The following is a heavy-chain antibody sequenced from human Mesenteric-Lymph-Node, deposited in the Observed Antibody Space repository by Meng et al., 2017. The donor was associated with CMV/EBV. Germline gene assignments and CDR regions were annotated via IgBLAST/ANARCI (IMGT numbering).Heavy chain of an antibody. CDR2: ISSSGSTI. V-gene: IGHV3-48*03. Sequence: GGSLRLSCAASGFTFSSYAMYWVRQAPGKGLEWVSYISSSGSTIYHADSVKGRFTISRDNAKNSLYLQMNSLRAEDTAVYYCARDVGIAAAYGYWGQGTLVTVSS. CDR3: ARDVGIAAAYGY. J-gene: IGHJ4*02. D-gene: IGHD6-13*01. CDR1: GFTFSSYA.